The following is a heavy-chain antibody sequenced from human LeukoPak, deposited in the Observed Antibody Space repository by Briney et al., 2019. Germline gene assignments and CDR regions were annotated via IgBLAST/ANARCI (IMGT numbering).Heavy chain of an antibody. D-gene: IGHD3-10*01. V-gene: IGHV3-30*02. Sequence: GGSLRLSCAASGFTFSSYGMHWVRQAPGKGLEWVAFIRYDGSNKYYADSVKGRFTISRDNSKNTLYLQMNSLRAEDTAVYYCAKVSELLWFGEGHDAFDIWGQGTMVTVSS. CDR2: IRYDGSNK. CDR1: GFTFSSYG. CDR3: AKVSELLWFGEGHDAFDI. J-gene: IGHJ3*02.